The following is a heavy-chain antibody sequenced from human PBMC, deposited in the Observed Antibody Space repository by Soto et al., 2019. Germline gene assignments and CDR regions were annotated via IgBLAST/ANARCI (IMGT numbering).Heavy chain of an antibody. CDR1: GYTFTSYY. V-gene: IGHV1-46*01. Sequence: GASVKISCKASGYTFTSYYMHWVRQAPGQGLEWMGIINPSGGSTSYAQKFQGRVTMTRDTSTSTVYMELSSLRSEDTAVYYCASGKRTQWLISQLDYWGQGTLVTVSS. CDR2: INPSGGST. D-gene: IGHD6-19*01. CDR3: ASGKRTQWLISQLDY. J-gene: IGHJ4*02.